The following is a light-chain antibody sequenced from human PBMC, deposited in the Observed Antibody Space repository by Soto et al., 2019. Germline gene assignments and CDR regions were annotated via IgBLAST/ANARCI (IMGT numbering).Light chain of an antibody. CDR3: GTWDSSLSAWV. Sequence: QSVLTQPPSVSAAPGQKVTISCSGSSSNIGNNYVSWYQQLPGTAPKLLIYDNHNRPSGIPDRFSGSQSGTSATLGITGLQTGDEADYYCGTWDSSLSAWVFGGGTKVTVL. CDR1: SSNIGNNY. CDR2: DNH. V-gene: IGLV1-51*01. J-gene: IGLJ3*02.